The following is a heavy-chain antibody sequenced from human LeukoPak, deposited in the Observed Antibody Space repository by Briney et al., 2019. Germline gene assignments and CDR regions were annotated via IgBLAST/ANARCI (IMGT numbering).Heavy chain of an antibody. CDR1: GFTFDDFA. CDR2: FNWNGGST. CDR3: ARDGNYYDSSGYPFDY. D-gene: IGHD3-22*01. J-gene: IGHJ4*02. V-gene: IGHV3-20*03. Sequence: GGPLSLSVEPPGFTFDDFAMSWARKAPGKGLEWASGFNWNGGSTGYADSVKGRFTISRDNAKNSLYLQMNSLRAEDTAVYYCARDGNYYDSSGYPFDYWGQGTLVTVSS.